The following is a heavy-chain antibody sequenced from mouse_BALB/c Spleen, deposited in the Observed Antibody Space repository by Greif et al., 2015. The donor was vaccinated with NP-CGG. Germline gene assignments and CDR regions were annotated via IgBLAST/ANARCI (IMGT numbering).Heavy chain of an antibody. CDR3: VRDGYYSSFAY. CDR2: IRSKSNNYAT. J-gene: IGHJ3*01. V-gene: IGHV10S3*01. D-gene: IGHD2-3*01. CDR1: GFTFNTNA. Sequence: EVMLVESGGGLVQPKGSLKLSCAASGFTFNTNAMNWVCQAPGKGLEWVARIRSKSNNYATYYADSVKDRFTISRDDSQSMLYLQMNNLKTEDTAMYYCVRDGYYSSFAYWGQGTLVTVSA.